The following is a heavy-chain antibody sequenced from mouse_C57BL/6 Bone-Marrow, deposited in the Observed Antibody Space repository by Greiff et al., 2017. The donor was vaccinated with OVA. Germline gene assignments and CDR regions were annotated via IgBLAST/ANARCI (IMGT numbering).Heavy chain of an antibody. Sequence: VQLQQPGAELVKPGASVKLSCKASGYTFTSYWMQWVNQRPGQGLEWIGEIDPAGSTTNYNQMFKSKATLTVDSSSSTAYMLLSSLTTEDAAVYDCAREGSYGNSWFAYWGQGTLVTVSA. J-gene: IGHJ3*01. V-gene: IGHV1-50*01. D-gene: IGHD2-1*01. CDR2: IDPAGSTT. CDR3: AREGSYGNSWFAY. CDR1: GYTFTSYW.